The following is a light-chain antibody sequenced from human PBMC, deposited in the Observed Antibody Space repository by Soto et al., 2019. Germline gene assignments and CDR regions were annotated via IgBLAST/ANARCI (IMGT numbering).Light chain of an antibody. Sequence: QSVLTQPAFVSGTPGQSISLSCTGTSSDVGDYNYVSWYQQHSGKAPRLIIYEVSYRPSGVSNCFSGSKSGNTASLTISGLQAEDEADYYFSSYASSSTWGFRGGTTVPVL. CDR1: SSDVGDYNY. CDR2: EVS. CDR3: SSYASSSTWG. V-gene: IGLV2-14*01. J-gene: IGLJ3*02.